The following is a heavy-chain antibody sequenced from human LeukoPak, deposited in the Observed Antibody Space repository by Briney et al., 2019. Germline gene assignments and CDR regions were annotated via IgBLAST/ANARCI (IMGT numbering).Heavy chain of an antibody. CDR1: GFTFSSYG. CDR2: IWYDGSNK. Sequence: TGRSLRLSCAASGFTFSSYGMHWVRQAPGKGLEWVAVIWYDGSNKYYADSVKGRFTISRDNSKNTLYLQTSSLRAEDTAVYYCAGSIAVAGTIDYWGQGTLVTVSS. D-gene: IGHD6-19*01. V-gene: IGHV3-33*01. J-gene: IGHJ4*02. CDR3: AGSIAVAGTIDY.